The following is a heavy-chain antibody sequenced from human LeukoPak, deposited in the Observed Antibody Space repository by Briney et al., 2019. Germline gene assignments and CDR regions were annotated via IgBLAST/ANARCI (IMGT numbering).Heavy chain of an antibody. V-gene: IGHV3-11*06. CDR1: GFTFSDYY. D-gene: IGHD3-10*01. Sequence: GGSLRLSCAASGFTFSDYYMSWIRQAPGKGLEWVSYISSSSSYTNYADSVKGRFTISRDSAKNSLYLQMNSLRAEDTAVYYCARDPYYYGSGSCYTFDYWGQGTLVTVSS. CDR2: ISSSSSYT. CDR3: ARDPYYYGSGSCYTFDY. J-gene: IGHJ4*02.